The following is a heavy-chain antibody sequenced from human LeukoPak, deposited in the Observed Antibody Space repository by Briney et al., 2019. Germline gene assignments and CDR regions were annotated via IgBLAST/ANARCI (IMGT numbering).Heavy chain of an antibody. J-gene: IGHJ3*02. Sequence: GRSLRLSCAASGFTFSSYGMHWVRQAPGKGLEWVAVISYDGSDNYYADSVKGRSTISRDNSKNTLYLQMNSLRAGDTAVYYCARVGVVGAVRSDAFDIWGQGTMVTVSS. D-gene: IGHD1-26*01. CDR1: GFTFSSYG. CDR2: ISYDGSDN. V-gene: IGHV3-30*03. CDR3: ARVGVVGAVRSDAFDI.